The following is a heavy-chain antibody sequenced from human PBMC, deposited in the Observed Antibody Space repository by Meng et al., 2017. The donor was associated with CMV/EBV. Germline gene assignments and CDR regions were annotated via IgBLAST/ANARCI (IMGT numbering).Heavy chain of an antibody. J-gene: IGHJ4*02. D-gene: IGHD3-22*01. Sequence: GGSLRLSCAASRFTFSSYAMSWVRQAPGKGLEWVSTISGSGGSTFYSDSVQGRFTISRDNSKNTLFLQMNSLRAEDTAVYYCAKPMYYYDSSGWYYFDYWGQGTLVTVSS. CDR2: ISGSGGST. V-gene: IGHV3-23*01. CDR1: RFTFSSYA. CDR3: AKPMYYYDSSGWYYFDY.